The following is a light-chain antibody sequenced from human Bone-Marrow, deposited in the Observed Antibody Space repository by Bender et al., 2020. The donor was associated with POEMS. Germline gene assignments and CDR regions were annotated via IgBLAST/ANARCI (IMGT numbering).Light chain of an antibody. CDR3: CSYAGTYTWA. V-gene: IGLV1-44*01. J-gene: IGLJ3*02. CDR2: SSH. Sequence: QSVLTQPPSASGTPGQRVTISCSGGSSNIGAHAVNWYQHLPGTAPKLLIYSSHRRPSGVSDRFSGSKSGNTASLTISGLQAEDEATYYCCSYAGTYTWAFGGGTQVTVL. CDR1: SSNIGAHA.